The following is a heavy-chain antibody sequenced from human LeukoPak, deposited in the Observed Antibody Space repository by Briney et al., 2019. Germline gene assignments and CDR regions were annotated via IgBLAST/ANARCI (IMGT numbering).Heavy chain of an antibody. CDR1: GFTFSSYW. CDR3: ARGSIAARWGLYYYYYYMDV. J-gene: IGHJ6*03. Sequence: GGSLRLSCAASGFTFSSYWMSWVRQAPGKGLEWVANIKQDGSEKYYVDSVKGRFTISRDNAKNSLYLQMNSLRAEDTAVYYCARGSIAARWGLYYYYYYMDVWGKGTTVTVSS. V-gene: IGHV3-7*01. D-gene: IGHD6-6*01. CDR2: IKQDGSEK.